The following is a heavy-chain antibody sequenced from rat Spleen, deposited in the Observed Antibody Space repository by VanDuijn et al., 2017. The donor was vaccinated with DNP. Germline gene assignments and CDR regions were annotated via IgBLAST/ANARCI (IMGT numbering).Heavy chain of an antibody. CDR1: GFTFSDYN. CDR2: ISYDGWTT. V-gene: IGHV5-7*01. CDR3: ARPGS. J-gene: IGHJ2*01. Sequence: EVQLVESGGGFVQPGRSLKLSCAASGFTFSDYNMVWVRQAPKKGLEWVATISYDGWTTYYRDSVKGRFTISRDNAKSILFLQMDSLRSEDTATYYCARPGSWGQGVMVTVSS.